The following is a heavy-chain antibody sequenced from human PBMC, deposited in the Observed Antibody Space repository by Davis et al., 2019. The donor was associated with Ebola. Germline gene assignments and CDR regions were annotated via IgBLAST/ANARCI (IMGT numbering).Heavy chain of an antibody. CDR3: ARRIAVAGYFDY. CDR2: IYYSGST. V-gene: IGHV4-39*07. Sequence: SETLSLTCTVSGGSISSSSYYWGWIRQPPGKGLEWIGSIYYSGSTYYNPSLKSRVTISVDKSKNQFSLKLSSVTAADTAVYYCARRIAVAGYFDYWGQGTLVTVSS. J-gene: IGHJ4*02. CDR1: GGSISSSSYY. D-gene: IGHD6-19*01.